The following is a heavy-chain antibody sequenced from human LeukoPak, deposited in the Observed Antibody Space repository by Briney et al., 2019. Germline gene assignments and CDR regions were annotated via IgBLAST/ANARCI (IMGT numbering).Heavy chain of an antibody. Sequence: SETLSRTGIVSGGSISSYYWNWIRQPPGKGLEWIGYISYSGSTNYNPSLKSRVTISVDTSKNQFSLKLSSVTAADTAVYYCARGYSYVYFDYWGQGTLVTVSS. D-gene: IGHD5-18*01. CDR1: GGSISSYY. J-gene: IGHJ4*02. V-gene: IGHV4-59*01. CDR3: ARGYSYVYFDY. CDR2: ISYSGST.